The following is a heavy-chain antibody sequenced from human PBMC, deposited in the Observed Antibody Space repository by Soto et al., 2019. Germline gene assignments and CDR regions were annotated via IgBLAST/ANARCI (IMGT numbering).Heavy chain of an antibody. V-gene: IGHV3-23*01. CDR2: ISDSGGST. CDR1: GFTFSNYA. CDR3: AKHSTHTMVRGDAFNL. Sequence: GGSLRLSCAASGFTFSNYAMSWVRQGPGKGLEWVSVISDSGGSTYYAESVKGRFTISRDNSKNTLYLQMNSLRAEDTALYYCAKHSTHTMVRGDAFNLWGQGTMVTVSS. J-gene: IGHJ3*01. D-gene: IGHD3-10*01.